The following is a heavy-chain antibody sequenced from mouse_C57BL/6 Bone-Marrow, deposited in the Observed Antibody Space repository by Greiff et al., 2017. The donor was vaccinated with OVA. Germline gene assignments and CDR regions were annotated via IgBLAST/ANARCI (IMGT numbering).Heavy chain of an antibody. V-gene: IGHV1-74*01. J-gene: IGHJ1*03. CDR3: AIRGGDYYGSSPWYFDV. CDR2: IHPSDSDT. Sequence: VQLQQPGAELVKPGASVKVSCEASGYTFTSYWMHWVKQRPGQGLEWIGRIHPSDSDTNYNQKFKGKATLTVDKSSSTAYMQLSSLTSEDSAVYYCAIRGGDYYGSSPWYFDVWGTGTTVTVSS. D-gene: IGHD1-1*01. CDR1: GYTFTSYW.